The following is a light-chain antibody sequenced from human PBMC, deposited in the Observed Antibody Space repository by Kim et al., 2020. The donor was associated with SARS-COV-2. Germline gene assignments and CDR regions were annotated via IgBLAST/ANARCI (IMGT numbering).Light chain of an antibody. CDR2: GKD. CDR3: NSRDSSGNHVA. CDR1: ALRRYY. V-gene: IGLV3-19*01. Sequence: ALGQTVRITCQGDALRRYYASWYQQKPGQAPVFVIYGKDNRPSGIPDRFSGSSSGNTASLTITGAQAEDEADYYCNSRDSSGNHVAFGGGTQLTVL. J-gene: IGLJ2*01.